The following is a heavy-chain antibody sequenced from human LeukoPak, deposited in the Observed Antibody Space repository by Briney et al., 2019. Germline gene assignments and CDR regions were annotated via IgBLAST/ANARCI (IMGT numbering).Heavy chain of an antibody. J-gene: IGHJ6*03. CDR2: IIPMFGTT. D-gene: IGHD3-3*01. CDR1: GGTFSSYG. CDR3: ARVNDFNYYYMDV. V-gene: IGHV1-69*13. Sequence: SVKVSCKASGGTFSSYGISWVRQAPGQGLEWMGGIIPMFGTTYYAQNFQGRVTINADQSTSTAYMELSSLRSDDTAAYYCARVNDFNYYYMDVWGKGTTVTVSS.